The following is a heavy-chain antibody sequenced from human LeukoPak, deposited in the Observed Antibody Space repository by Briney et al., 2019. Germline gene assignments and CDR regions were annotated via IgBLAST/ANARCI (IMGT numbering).Heavy chain of an antibody. V-gene: IGHV4-59*08. CDR2: IYYSGST. J-gene: IGHJ6*02. Sequence: PSETLSLTCTVSGDSISSYYWSWIRQPPGKGLEWIGYIYYSGSTNHNPSLRSRVTISVDTSKNQFSLKLSSVTAADTAVYYCARHGAGGYHFYYYGMDVWGQGTTVTVSS. CDR1: GDSISSYY. CDR3: ARHGAGGYHFYYYGMDV. D-gene: IGHD6-25*01.